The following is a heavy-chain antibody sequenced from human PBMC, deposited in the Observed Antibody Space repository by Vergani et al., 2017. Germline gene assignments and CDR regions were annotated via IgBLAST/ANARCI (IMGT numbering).Heavy chain of an antibody. V-gene: IGHV1-69*01. CDR3: ARQPPSSVPNTGGAFDY. CDR1: GGTFSSYA. D-gene: IGHD5-18*01. CDR2: IIPIFGTA. J-gene: IGHJ4*02. Sequence: QVQLVQSGAEVKKPGSSVKVSCKASGGTFSSYAISWVRQAPGQGLEWLGGIIPIFGTANYAQKFQGRVTITADESTSTAYMELSSLRSEDTAVYYCARQPPSSVPNTGGAFDYWGQGTLVTVSS.